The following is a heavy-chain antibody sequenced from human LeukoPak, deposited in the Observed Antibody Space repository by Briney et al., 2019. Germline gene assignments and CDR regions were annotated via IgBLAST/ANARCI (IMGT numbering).Heavy chain of an antibody. CDR2: INPSGGST. D-gene: IGHD5-12*01. J-gene: IGHJ6*02. V-gene: IGHV1-46*01. Sequence: ALVKVSCKASGYTFTSYYMHWVRQAPGQGLEWMGIINPSGGSTSYAQKFQGRVTMTRDTSTSTVYMELSSLRSEDTAVYYCARSLHVGYSGVSTSTYGMDVWGQGTTVTVSS. CDR3: ARSLHVGYSGVSTSTYGMDV. CDR1: GYTFTSYY.